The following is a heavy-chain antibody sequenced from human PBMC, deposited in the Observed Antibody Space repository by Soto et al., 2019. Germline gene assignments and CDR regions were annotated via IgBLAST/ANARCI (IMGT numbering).Heavy chain of an antibody. V-gene: IGHV4-59*08. D-gene: IGHD4-17*01. CDR1: GGSISSYY. CDR2: IYYSGST. CDR3: ARTTVTTKLVYFDY. J-gene: IGHJ4*02. Sequence: PSETLSLTCTVSGGSISSYYWSWIRQPPGKGLEWIGYIYYSGSTNYNPSLKSRVTISVDTSKNQFSLKLSSVTAADTAVYYCARTTVTTKLVYFDYWGQGTLVTVSS.